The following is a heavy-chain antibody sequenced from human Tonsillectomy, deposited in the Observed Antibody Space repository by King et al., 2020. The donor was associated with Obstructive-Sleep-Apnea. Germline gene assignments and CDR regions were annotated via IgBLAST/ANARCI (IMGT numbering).Heavy chain of an antibody. CDR3: ATRTHLWPYYFDY. CDR2: IWHSGST. J-gene: IGHJ4*02. Sequence: QLQESGPGLVKPSGTLSLTCAVSGGSISSSNWWNWVRQPPGKGLEWIVEIWHSGSTNYNPTLKSRVTISVDKSQNQFSQFPLKLSSLTAADTAVYYCATRTHLWPYYFDYWGQGTLVTVSS. D-gene: IGHD5-18*01. V-gene: IGHV4-4*02. CDR1: GGSISSSNW.